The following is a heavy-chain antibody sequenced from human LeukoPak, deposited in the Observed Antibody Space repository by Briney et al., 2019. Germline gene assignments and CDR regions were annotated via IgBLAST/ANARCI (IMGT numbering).Heavy chain of an antibody. D-gene: IGHD5-12*01. CDR3: ARDTSGYNGYDTFDI. J-gene: IGHJ3*02. CDR2: ISSSGSTI. V-gene: IGHV3-48*03. Sequence: GGSLRLSCAASGFPFSSYEMNWVRQSPGKGLEWVSYISSSGSTIYYAVTVKGRFTISRDNAKNSLYLKVNSLRAEDTAVYYCARDTSGYNGYDTFDIWGQGTMVTVSS. CDR1: GFPFSSYE.